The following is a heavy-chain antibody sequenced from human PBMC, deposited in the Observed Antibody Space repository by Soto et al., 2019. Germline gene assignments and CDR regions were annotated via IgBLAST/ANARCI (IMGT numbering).Heavy chain of an antibody. Sequence: PVGSLRLSCAASGFTFSSYSMNWVRQAPGKGLEWVSSISSSSSYIYYADSVKGRFTISRDNAKNSLYLQMNSLRAEDTAVYYCARDATVTTYDAFDIWGQGTMVTVSS. CDR3: ARDATVTTYDAFDI. V-gene: IGHV3-21*01. CDR2: ISSSSSYI. D-gene: IGHD4-17*01. J-gene: IGHJ3*02. CDR1: GFTFSSYS.